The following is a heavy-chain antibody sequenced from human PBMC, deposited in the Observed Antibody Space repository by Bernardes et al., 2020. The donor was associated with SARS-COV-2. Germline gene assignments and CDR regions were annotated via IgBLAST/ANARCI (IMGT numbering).Heavy chain of an antibody. CDR3: ARGLSRGLYFFDF. D-gene: IGHD3-10*01. CDR1: GFTFSIYW. CDR2: ITSDATNT. J-gene: IGHJ4*02. V-gene: IGHV3-74*01. Sequence: GGSLRLSCAASGFTFSIYWLRWVRQAPGKGLVWVSHITSDATNTTYADSVKGRFTISRDNAQNTLYLQLDSLRAEDTAIYYCARGLSRGLYFFDFWGQGTLVTVSS.